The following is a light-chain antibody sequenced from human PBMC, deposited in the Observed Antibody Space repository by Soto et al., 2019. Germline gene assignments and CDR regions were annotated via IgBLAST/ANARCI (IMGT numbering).Light chain of an antibody. V-gene: IGLV2-11*01. J-gene: IGLJ1*01. CDR3: CSYAGNDYV. Sequence: QSVLTQPRSVSGSPGQSVTISCTGTSSDIGGYNYVSWYQQHPDKAPKLMIYDVSKRPSGVPDRFSGSKSGNTASLTISGLQAEDEADYYCCSYAGNDYVFGTGTKLTVL. CDR2: DVS. CDR1: SSDIGGYNY.